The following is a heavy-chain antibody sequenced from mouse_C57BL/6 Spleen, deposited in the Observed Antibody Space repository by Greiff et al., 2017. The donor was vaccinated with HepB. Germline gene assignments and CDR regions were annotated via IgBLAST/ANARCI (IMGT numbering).Heavy chain of an antibody. V-gene: IGHV5-9-1*02. CDR1: GFTFSSYA. J-gene: IGHJ4*01. Sequence: DVKLVESGEGLVKPGGSLKLSCAASGFTFSSYAMSWVRQTPEKRLEWVAYISSGGDYIYYADTVKGRFTISRDNARNTLYLQMSSLKSEDTAMYYWTRGSDYGSSYEYYYAMDYWGQGTSVTVSS. CDR2: ISSGGDYI. D-gene: IGHD1-1*01. CDR3: TRGSDYGSSYEYYYAMDY.